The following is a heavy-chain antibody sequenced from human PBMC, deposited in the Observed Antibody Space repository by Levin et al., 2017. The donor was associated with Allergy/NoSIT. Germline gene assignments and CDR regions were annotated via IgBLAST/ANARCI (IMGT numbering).Heavy chain of an antibody. D-gene: IGHD4-17*01. Sequence: GGSLRLSCAASGFTFSSYWMHWVRQAPGKGLVWVSRINSNGRNTNYADSVKGRFTISRDNAKNTLYLQMNSLRAEDTAVYYCARDLYYGDYVHSVRGYMDVWGKGTTVTVSS. J-gene: IGHJ6*03. CDR1: GFTFSSYW. V-gene: IGHV3-74*01. CDR3: ARDLYYGDYVHSVRGYMDV. CDR2: INSNGRNT.